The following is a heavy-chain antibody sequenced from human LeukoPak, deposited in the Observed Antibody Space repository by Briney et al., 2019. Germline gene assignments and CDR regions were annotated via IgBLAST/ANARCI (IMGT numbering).Heavy chain of an antibody. Sequence: GRSLRLSCAASGFTFSSYGMHWVRQAPGKGLEWVAVISYDGSNKYYADSVKGRFTISRDNYKNTLYLQMNSLRAEDTAVYYCAKGAATVTTNYYFDYWGQGTLVTVSS. V-gene: IGHV3-30*18. CDR1: GFTFSSYG. CDR2: ISYDGSNK. J-gene: IGHJ4*02. D-gene: IGHD4-17*01. CDR3: AKGAATVTTNYYFDY.